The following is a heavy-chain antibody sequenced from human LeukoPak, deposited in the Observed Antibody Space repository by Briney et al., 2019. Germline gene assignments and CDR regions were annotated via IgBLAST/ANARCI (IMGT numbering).Heavy chain of an antibody. J-gene: IGHJ3*02. D-gene: IGHD3/OR15-3a*01. CDR2: ISYDGSNK. V-gene: IGHV3-30*18. Sequence: GGSLRLSCAASGFTFSSYGMHWVRQAPGKGLEWVAVISYDGSNKYYADSVKGRFTISRDNSKNTLYLQMNSLRAEDTAVYYCAKGWQYGTGAFDIWGQGTMVTVSS. CDR3: AKGWQYGTGAFDI. CDR1: GFTFSSYG.